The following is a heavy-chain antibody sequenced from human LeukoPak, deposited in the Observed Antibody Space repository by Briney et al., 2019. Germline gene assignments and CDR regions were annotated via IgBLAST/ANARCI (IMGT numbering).Heavy chain of an antibody. CDR1: GFTVTSNY. V-gene: IGHV3-53*04. D-gene: IGHD2-21*02. J-gene: IGHJ4*02. CDR3: ATLGSIVWGRTGTASSL. Sequence: PGGSLRLSCAASGFTVTSNYISWVRQAPGKGLERVSVIYSGGNTYYGDSVKGRFTTSRHNSKNTLYLQMNSLRADDTAVYYCATLGSIVWGRTGTASSLWGQGTLVTASS. CDR2: IYSGGNT.